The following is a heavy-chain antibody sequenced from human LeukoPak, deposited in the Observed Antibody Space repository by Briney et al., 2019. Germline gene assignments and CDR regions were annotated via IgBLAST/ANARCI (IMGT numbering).Heavy chain of an antibody. CDR2: IYDSGSA. V-gene: IGHV4-30-4*01. CDR1: GGSICXGDYY. J-gene: IGHJ3*02. CDR3: ARXXXDAFDI. Sequence: SLTCXVSGGSICXGDYYWSWIRXPPGKGLECIGYIYDSGSAYYNPSLKSRVTISVDTSKNQLSLKLSSVTAADTAVYYCARXXXDAFDIWGQGTMVXVSA.